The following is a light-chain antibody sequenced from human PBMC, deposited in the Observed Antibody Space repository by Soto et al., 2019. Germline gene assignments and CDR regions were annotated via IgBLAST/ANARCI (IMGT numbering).Light chain of an antibody. CDR3: QQYGSAPWT. CDR2: RTS. CDR1: QSVSSSY. V-gene: IGKV3-20*01. Sequence: EILLTQSPCTLALSPGDRATLSCRASQSVSSSYLAWYQQKPGQAPRLLMYRTSNRATGIPERFSGSGSGTDFTLTISRLEPEDFAVYYCQQYGSAPWTFGQGTKVDI. J-gene: IGKJ1*01.